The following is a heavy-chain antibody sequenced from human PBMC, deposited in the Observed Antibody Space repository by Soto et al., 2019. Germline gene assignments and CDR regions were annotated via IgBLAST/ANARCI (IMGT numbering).Heavy chain of an antibody. Sequence: QITLKESGPTLVKPTQTLTLTCTFSGFSLNTGGVGEDWIRQSPGKALEWLGLIYWDDDKRYSPSLKTRLTITKDTSKNQVVLTMTNMEPVDTATYYCAHARNDLVAFDIWGQGTLVTVSS. V-gene: IGHV2-5*02. CDR2: IYWDDDK. CDR1: GFSLNTGGVG. D-gene: IGHD6-6*01. J-gene: IGHJ3*02. CDR3: AHARNDLVAFDI.